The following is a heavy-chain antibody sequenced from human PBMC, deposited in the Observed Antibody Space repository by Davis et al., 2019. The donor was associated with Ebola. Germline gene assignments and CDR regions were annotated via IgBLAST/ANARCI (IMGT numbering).Heavy chain of an antibody. CDR2: FGTGGDT. CDR1: GFIFRNYV. J-gene: IGHJ4*02. Sequence: GESLKISCETSGFIFRNYVMSWVRQAPGKGLEWVSTFGTGGDTYYADSVKGRFAIFRDNSKNTLYLQMNSLRAEDTAVYYCAKDDYHSGSPFDYWGQGTLVTVSS. D-gene: IGHD1-26*01. V-gene: IGHV3-23*01. CDR3: AKDDYHSGSPFDY.